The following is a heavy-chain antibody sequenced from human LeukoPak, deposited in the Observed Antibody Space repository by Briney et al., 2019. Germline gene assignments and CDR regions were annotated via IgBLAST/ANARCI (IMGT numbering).Heavy chain of an antibody. CDR2: ISSSSSTI. CDR3: ARVVGSGTNYYYYGMDV. J-gene: IGHJ6*02. CDR1: GFTFSSYS. V-gene: IGHV3-48*01. D-gene: IGHD3-10*01. Sequence: GGSLRLSCAASGFTFSSYSMNWVRQAPGKGLEWVSYISSSSSTINYADSVKGRFTISRDNAKNSLYLQMNSLRAEDTAVYYCARVVGSGTNYYYYGMDVWGQGTTVTVSS.